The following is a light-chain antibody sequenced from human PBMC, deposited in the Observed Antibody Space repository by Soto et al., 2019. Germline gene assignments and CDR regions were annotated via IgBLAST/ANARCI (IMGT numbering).Light chain of an antibody. V-gene: IGKV3-11*01. Sequence: EIVLTQSPATLSLSPGERATLSCRASQSVSSYLAWYQQKPGQAPRLLIYDASNRATGIPARFSGSGSETDFTLTISSLEPEDFATYYCQQSYSSPPTFGQGTKVDIK. J-gene: IGKJ1*01. CDR2: DAS. CDR3: QQSYSSPPT. CDR1: QSVSSY.